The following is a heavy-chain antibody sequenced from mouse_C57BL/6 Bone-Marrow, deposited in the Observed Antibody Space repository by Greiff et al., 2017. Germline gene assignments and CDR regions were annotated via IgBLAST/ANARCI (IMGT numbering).Heavy chain of an antibody. Sequence: VQLQQSGPGLVKPSQSLSLTCSVTGYSITSGYYWNWIRQFPGNKLEWMGYISYDGSNNYNPSLKNRISITRDPSKNQFFLKLNSVTTEDTATYYCATYYYGSSWDWFAYWGQGTLVTVSA. V-gene: IGHV3-6*01. CDR2: ISYDGSN. D-gene: IGHD1-1*01. J-gene: IGHJ3*01. CDR3: ATYYYGSSWDWFAY. CDR1: GYSITSGYY.